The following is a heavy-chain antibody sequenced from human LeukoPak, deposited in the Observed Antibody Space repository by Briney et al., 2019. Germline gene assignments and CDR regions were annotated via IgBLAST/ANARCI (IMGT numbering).Heavy chain of an antibody. CDR1: GFTLSSYA. J-gene: IGHJ4*02. CDR2: ISGSGGST. V-gene: IGHV3-23*01. CDR3: AKVMGYCSSTSCYTFDY. D-gene: IGHD2-2*02. Sequence: GGSLRLSCAASGFTLSSYAMSWVRQAPGKGLEWVSAISGSGGSTYYADSVKGRFTISRDNSKNTLYLQMNSLRAEDTAVYYCAKVMGYCSSTSCYTFDYWGQGTLVTVSS.